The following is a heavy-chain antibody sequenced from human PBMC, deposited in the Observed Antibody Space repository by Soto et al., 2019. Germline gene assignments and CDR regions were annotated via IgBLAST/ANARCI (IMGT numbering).Heavy chain of an antibody. CDR1: GFTFSSYS. Sequence: PGGSLRLSCAASGFTFSSYSMNWVRQAPGKGLEWVSSISSSSSYIYYADSVKGRFTISRDNAKNSLYLQVNSLRAEDTAVYYCARALGEGSLKGLTHLGELSLPLYYYYYMDVWGKGTTVTVSS. CDR2: ISSSSSYI. V-gene: IGHV3-21*01. D-gene: IGHD3-16*02. CDR3: ARALGEGSLKGLTHLGELSLPLYYYYYMDV. J-gene: IGHJ6*03.